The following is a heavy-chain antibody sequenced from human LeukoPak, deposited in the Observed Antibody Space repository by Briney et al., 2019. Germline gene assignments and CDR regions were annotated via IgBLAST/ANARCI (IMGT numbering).Heavy chain of an antibody. D-gene: IGHD3-22*01. CDR2: INHSGST. Sequence: PSETLSPTCAVYGGSFSGYYWSWIRQPPGKGLEWIGEINHSGSTNYNPSLKSRVTISVDTSKNQFSLKLSSVTAADTAVYYCARGGGYYYDSSGHSMGYWGQGTLVTVSS. CDR3: ARGGGYYYDSSGHSMGY. V-gene: IGHV4-34*01. J-gene: IGHJ4*02. CDR1: GGSFSGYY.